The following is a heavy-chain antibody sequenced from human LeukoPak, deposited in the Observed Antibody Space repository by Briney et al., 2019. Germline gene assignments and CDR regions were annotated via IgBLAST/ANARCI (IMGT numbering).Heavy chain of an antibody. D-gene: IGHD3-16*01. J-gene: IGHJ4*02. CDR1: GLTFSSYR. Sequence: GGSLRLSCAASGLTFSSYRMNWVRQAPGTGLEWVSPISSSGNYIYYADSVKGRFTISRDNAKNSLYLQMNSLRAEDTAVYYCARSGGGMDDYWGQGTLVTVSS. CDR3: ARSGGGMDDY. V-gene: IGHV3-21*01. CDR2: ISSSGNYI.